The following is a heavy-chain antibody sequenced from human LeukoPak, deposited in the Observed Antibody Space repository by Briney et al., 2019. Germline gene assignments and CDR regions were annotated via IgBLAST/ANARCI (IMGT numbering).Heavy chain of an antibody. CDR1: GFTFSSYG. CDR2: IWYDGSNK. V-gene: IGHV3-33*01. Sequence: GRTLRLSCAASGFTFSSYGMHWVRQAPGKGQEWVAVIWYDGSNKYYADSVKGRFTISRDNSKNTLYLQMNSLRAEDTAVYYCARGGYYLYGMDVWGQGTTVTVSS. CDR3: ARGGYYLYGMDV. D-gene: IGHD3-10*01. J-gene: IGHJ6*02.